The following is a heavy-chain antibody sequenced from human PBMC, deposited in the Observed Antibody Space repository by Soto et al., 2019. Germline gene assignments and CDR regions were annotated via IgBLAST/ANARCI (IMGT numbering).Heavy chain of an antibody. D-gene: IGHD6-19*01. CDR3: TRQTDAVQWLVVPTDYNFDY. J-gene: IGHJ4*02. CDR2: IRSKTNSYAT. V-gene: IGHV3-73*02. CDR1: GFTFGGSA. Sequence: EGQLVESGGGLVQPGGSLKLSCAASGFTFGGSAMHWVRQASGKGLEWVGHIRSKTNSYATAYAESVKGRFTISRDDSMNTESLQMNSLKTEDTAVYFCTRQTDAVQWLVVPTDYNFDYWGQGTLVTVSS.